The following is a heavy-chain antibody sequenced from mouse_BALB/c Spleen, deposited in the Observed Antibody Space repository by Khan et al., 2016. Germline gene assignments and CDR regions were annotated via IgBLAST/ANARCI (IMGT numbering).Heavy chain of an antibody. CDR3: ARNDGYFAWFAY. D-gene: IGHD2-3*01. Sequence: VQLQESGAELVRPGVSVKISCKGSGYTFTDYAMHWVKQSHAKSLEWIGVISTYYGDASYNQKFKGKATMTVDKSSSTAYMELARLTSEDSAIYYCARNDGYFAWFAYWGQGTLVTVSA. J-gene: IGHJ3*01. CDR1: GYTFTDYA. V-gene: IGHV1S137*01. CDR2: ISTYYGDA.